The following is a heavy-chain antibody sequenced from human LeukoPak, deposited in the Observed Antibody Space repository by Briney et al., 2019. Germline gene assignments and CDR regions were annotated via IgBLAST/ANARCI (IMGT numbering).Heavy chain of an antibody. J-gene: IGHJ4*02. CDR3: ARANRYDLYFDY. CDR2: IYYSGSS. Sequence: SETLSLTCTVSGGSISSYYWSWIRQPPGKGLEWIGYIYYSGSSNYNPSLKSRVIISGDTSKNQVSLKLSSVTAADTAVYYCARANRYDLYFDYWGQGTLVTVSS. CDR1: GGSISSYY. V-gene: IGHV4-59*01. D-gene: IGHD5-12*01.